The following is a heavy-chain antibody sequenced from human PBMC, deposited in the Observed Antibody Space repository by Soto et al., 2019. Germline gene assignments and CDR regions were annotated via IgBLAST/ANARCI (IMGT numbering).Heavy chain of an antibody. CDR3: ARVTYSSSPAYYYYYGMDV. V-gene: IGHV1-69*13. CDR1: GGTFSSYA. D-gene: IGHD6-6*01. J-gene: IGHJ6*02. CDR2: TIPIFGTA. Sequence: ASVKVSCKASGGTFSSYAISWVRQAPGQGLEWMGGTIPIFGTANYAQKFQGRVTITADESTSTAYMELSSLRSEDTAVYYCARVTYSSSPAYYYYYGMDVWGQGTTVTVSS.